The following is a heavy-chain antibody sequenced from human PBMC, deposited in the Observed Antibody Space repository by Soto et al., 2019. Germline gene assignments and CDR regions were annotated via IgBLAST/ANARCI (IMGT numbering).Heavy chain of an antibody. D-gene: IGHD6-13*01. Sequence: SETLSLTCTVSGGSISSYYWSWIRQPPGKGLEWIGYIYYSGSTNYNPSLKSRVTISVDTSKNQFSLKLSSVTAADTAVYYCARRIAAAGSGFDYWGQGTLVTVSS. V-gene: IGHV4-59*08. J-gene: IGHJ4*02. CDR1: GGSISSYY. CDR2: IYYSGST. CDR3: ARRIAAAGSGFDY.